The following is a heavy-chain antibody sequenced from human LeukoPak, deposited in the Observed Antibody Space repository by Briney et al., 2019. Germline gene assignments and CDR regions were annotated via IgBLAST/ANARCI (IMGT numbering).Heavy chain of an antibody. V-gene: IGHV4-34*01. CDR1: GGSFSGYY. CDR3: ARHNSGYDSPDY. D-gene: IGHD5-12*01. J-gene: IGHJ4*02. Sequence: PSETLSLTCAVYGGSFSGYYWSWIRQPPGKGLEWIGEINHSGSTNYNPSLKSRVTISVDTSKNQFSLKLSSVTAADTAVYYCARHNSGYDSPDYWGQGTLVTVSS. CDR2: INHSGST.